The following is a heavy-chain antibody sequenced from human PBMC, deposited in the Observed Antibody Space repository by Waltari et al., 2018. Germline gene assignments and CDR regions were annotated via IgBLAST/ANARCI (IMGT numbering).Heavy chain of an antibody. D-gene: IGHD3-10*01. Sequence: QVQLVQSGAEVKKPGSSVKVSCTASGGTLSSNAFSWVRQAPGQGLDGMGEIFPIFDTANYAQKFQGRVTITTDESTTTAYRELSSLRSEDTAVYYCASSLEVRGVFDHWGQGTLVTVSS. CDR2: IFPIFDTA. J-gene: IGHJ4*02. CDR1: GGTLSSNA. CDR3: ASSLEVRGVFDH. V-gene: IGHV1-69*05.